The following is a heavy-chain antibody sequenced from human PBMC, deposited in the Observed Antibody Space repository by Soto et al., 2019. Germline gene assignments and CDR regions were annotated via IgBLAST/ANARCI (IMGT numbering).Heavy chain of an antibody. D-gene: IGHD6-19*01. V-gene: IGHV1-18*01. Sequence: QVQLVQSGADVKKPGAAVKVSCKASGYNFTSYGISWVRQAPGQGLEWKGWISPHNDRKKYARRFQDRVTMTTETPTSTVYMELGSLRSDDTAVYYCARDLYYSSGRYFDHDAFDIWGQGTVVTVSS. CDR2: ISPHNDRK. CDR3: ARDLYYSSGRYFDHDAFDI. CDR1: GYNFTSYG. J-gene: IGHJ3*02.